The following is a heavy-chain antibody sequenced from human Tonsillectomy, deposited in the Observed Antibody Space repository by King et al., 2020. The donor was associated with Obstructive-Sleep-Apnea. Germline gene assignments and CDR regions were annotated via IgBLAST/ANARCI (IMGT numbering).Heavy chain of an antibody. V-gene: IGHV3-33*06. D-gene: IGHD6-13*01. CDR1: GFTFSSYG. CDR2: IWYEGSNK. CDR3: AKDSSSSSDFFDY. Sequence: VQLVESGGGVVQPGRSLRLSCAASGFTFSSYGMHWVRQAPGKGREWVAVIWYEGSNKYYADSVKGRFTIPRDNSKNTLYLQMNSLRAEDTAVYYCAKDSSSSSDFFDYWGQGTLVTVSS. J-gene: IGHJ4*02.